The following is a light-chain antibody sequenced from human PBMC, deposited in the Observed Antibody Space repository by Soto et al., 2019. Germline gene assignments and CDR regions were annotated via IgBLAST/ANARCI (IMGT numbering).Light chain of an antibody. V-gene: IGKV1-39*01. CDR2: AAS. CDR3: QQSYSLPWT. J-gene: IGKJ1*01. Sequence: DIQMTQSPSSLSASVGDRATITCRASQSISSYLHWYQHKTGIAPTLLIYAASSLQSGVPSRFSGSGSGTDFTLTISSLQPEDFATYSCQQSYSLPWTFGQGTKVEIK. CDR1: QSISSY.